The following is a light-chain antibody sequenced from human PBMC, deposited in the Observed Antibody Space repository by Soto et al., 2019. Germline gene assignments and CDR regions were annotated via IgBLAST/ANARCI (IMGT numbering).Light chain of an antibody. CDR3: QRYDGY. V-gene: IGKV1-5*01. CDR2: DAS. J-gene: IGKJ2*01. Sequence: DSQMTQSPSTLSASVGDRVTITCRASQTMSTWLAWYQQKPGKAPKLLIYDASSLRSGVPSRFSGSGSGTEFTLTINSLQPDDFATYSCQRYDGYFGQGTKLEIK. CDR1: QTMSTW.